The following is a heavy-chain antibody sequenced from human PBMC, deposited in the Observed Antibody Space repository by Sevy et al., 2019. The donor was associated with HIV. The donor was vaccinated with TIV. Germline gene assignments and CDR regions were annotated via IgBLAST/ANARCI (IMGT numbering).Heavy chain of an antibody. CDR2: ISYDGSNK. V-gene: IGHV3-30*04. Sequence: GGSLRLSCAASGFTFSSYAMHWVRQAPGKGLEWVAVISYDGSNKYYGDSVKGRFTISRDNSKNTLYLQMNSLRAEDTAVYYCARDDSSSRYSGYSHYYYYYGMDVWGQGTTVTVSS. CDR3: ARDDSSSRYSGYSHYYYYYGMDV. J-gene: IGHJ6*02. CDR1: GFTFSSYA. D-gene: IGHD5-12*01.